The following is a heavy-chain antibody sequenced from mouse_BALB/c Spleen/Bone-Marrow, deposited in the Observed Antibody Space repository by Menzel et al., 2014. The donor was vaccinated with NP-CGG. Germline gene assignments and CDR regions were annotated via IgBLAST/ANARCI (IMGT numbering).Heavy chain of an antibody. Sequence: VQLQQSGGGLVQPGGSRKLSCAASGLTFSSFGMHWVRQAPEKGLEWVAYISSGSSIIYYADTVKGRLTISRDDPKNTLFLQMTSLRSEDPAMYYCTRGGNWDDFDYWGQGTTLTVPS. CDR2: ISSGSSII. CDR1: GLTFSSFG. D-gene: IGHD4-1*01. CDR3: TRGGNWDDFDY. J-gene: IGHJ2*01. V-gene: IGHV5-17*02.